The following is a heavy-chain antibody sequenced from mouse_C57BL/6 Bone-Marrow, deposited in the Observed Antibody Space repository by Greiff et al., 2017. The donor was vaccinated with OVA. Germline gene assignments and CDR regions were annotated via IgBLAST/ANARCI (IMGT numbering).Heavy chain of an antibody. CDR1: GYTFTSYW. CDR3: ARDSSGYVDWYFDV. J-gene: IGHJ1*03. Sequence: QVQLQQPGAELVRPGSSVKLSCKASGYTFTSYWMDWVKQRPGQGLEWIGNIYPSDSETHYNQKFKDKATLTVDKSSSTAYMQLSSLTSEDSAVYDCARDSSGYVDWYFDVWGTGTTVTVSS. D-gene: IGHD3-2*02. V-gene: IGHV1-61*01. CDR2: IYPSDSET.